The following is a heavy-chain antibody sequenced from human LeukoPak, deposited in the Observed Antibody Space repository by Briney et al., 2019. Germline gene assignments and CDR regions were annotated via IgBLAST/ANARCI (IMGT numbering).Heavy chain of an antibody. CDR2: ISYDGSNK. V-gene: IGHV3-30*04. J-gene: IGHJ3*02. Sequence: AGGSLRLSCAASGFTFSSYAMHWVRQAPGKGLEWVAGISYDGSNKYYADSVKGRFTISRDNSKNTLYLQLNSLRADDTAVYYCARDGVLRTMLVVIIRGAVFDISGQGTMVTVSS. D-gene: IGHD3-22*01. CDR1: GFTFSSYA. CDR3: ARDGVLRTMLVVIIRGAVFDI.